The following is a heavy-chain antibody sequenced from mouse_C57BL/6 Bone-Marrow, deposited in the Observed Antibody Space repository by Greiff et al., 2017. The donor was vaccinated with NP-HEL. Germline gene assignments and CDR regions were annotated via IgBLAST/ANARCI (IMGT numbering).Heavy chain of an antibody. V-gene: IGHV1-81*01. D-gene: IGHD1-1*01. CDR2: IYPRSGNT. Sequence: VQLQQSGAELARPGASVKLSCKASGYTFTSYGISWVKQRTGQGLEWIGEIYPRSGNTYYNEKFKGKATLTADKSSSTAYMELRSLTSEDSAVYVCASPYYYGSSYGAYWGQGTLVTVSA. J-gene: IGHJ3*01. CDR3: ASPYYYGSSYGAY. CDR1: GYTFTSYG.